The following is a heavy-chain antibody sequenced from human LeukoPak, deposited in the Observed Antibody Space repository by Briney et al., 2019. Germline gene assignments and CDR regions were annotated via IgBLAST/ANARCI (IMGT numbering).Heavy chain of an antibody. CDR2: ISWNSGNI. Sequence: PGGSLRLSCEASGFNFEDYGMHWVRHVPGKGLEGVAGISWNSGNIGYADSVKGRFTISRDNAKKSLYLQMNNLRSEDPALYYCAKGVNAVWHYYMDVWGKGTAVTVSS. CDR3: AKGVNAVWHYYMDV. CDR1: GFNFEDYG. J-gene: IGHJ6*03. V-gene: IGHV3-9*01. D-gene: IGHD2-2*01.